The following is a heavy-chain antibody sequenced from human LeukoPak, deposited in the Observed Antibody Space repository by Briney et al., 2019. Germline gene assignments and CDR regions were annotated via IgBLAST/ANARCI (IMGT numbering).Heavy chain of an antibody. Sequence: SQTPSLTCAMSGDRVSSNSVVWNWIRQSPSRGLEWLGRAYYRSKWYNNYAVSVNGRITINPDTSKNQFSLQRNSVTPEDTAVYYCARAGSSGYDWDYWGQGTLVTVSS. D-gene: IGHD5-12*01. V-gene: IGHV6-1*01. CDR1: GDRVSSNSVV. CDR2: AYYRSKWYN. J-gene: IGHJ4*02. CDR3: ARAGSSGYDWDY.